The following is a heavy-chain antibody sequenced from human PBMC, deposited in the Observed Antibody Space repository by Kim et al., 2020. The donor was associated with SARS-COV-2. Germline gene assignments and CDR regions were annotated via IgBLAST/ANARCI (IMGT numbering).Heavy chain of an antibody. D-gene: IGHD2-8*01. J-gene: IGHJ4*02. Sequence: NYTPSLKRRITLSVDTSKNQFSLKLSSVTAADTAVYYCARHSLRGCDFDYWGQGTLVTVSS. V-gene: IGHV4-59*08. CDR3: ARHSLRGCDFDY.